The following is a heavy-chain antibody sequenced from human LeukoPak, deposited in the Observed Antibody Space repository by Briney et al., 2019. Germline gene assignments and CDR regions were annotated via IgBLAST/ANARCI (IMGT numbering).Heavy chain of an antibody. CDR2: MYTGGTT. CDR3: AKDEATSGGGLAS. V-gene: IGHV3-53*01. Sequence: PGGSLRLSCAASGFTVSGTHMSWVRQAPGKGLEWVAAMYTGGTTYYADSVTGRLTISRDNSKNTLYLHMNSLRAEDTAVYYCAKDEATSGGGLASWGQGTLVSVSS. D-gene: IGHD3-16*01. J-gene: IGHJ4*02. CDR1: GFTVSGTH.